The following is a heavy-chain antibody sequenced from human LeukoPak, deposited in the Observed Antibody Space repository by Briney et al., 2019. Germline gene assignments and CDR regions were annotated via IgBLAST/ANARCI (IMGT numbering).Heavy chain of an antibody. V-gene: IGHV4-4*07. Sequence: SEALSITCTVSGISIIPYYWTCIRQPAAGGLVWIGRIIYTTGSTNYTPSLSSRVTMSVDTSKNQISLKLTYVTAADTAMYYCMRDGPSWGLLWGLGTLVTVSS. CDR2: IIYTTGST. D-gene: IGHD3-16*01. CDR1: GISIIPYY. J-gene: IGHJ4*02. CDR3: MRDGPSWGLL.